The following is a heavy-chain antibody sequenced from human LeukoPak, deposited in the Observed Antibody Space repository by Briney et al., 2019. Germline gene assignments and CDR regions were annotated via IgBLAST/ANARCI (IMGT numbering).Heavy chain of an antibody. D-gene: IGHD3-10*01. CDR3: ARDNGMVRGVYAFDI. J-gene: IGHJ3*02. V-gene: IGHV3-53*01. CDR2: IYSGGST. CDR1: GFTVSSNY. Sequence: GGSLRLSCAASGFTVSSNYMSWVRQAPGKGLEWVSVIYSGGSTYYADSVKGRFTISRDNSKNTLYLQMNSLRAEDTAVYYCARDNGMVRGVYAFDIWGQGTMVTVSS.